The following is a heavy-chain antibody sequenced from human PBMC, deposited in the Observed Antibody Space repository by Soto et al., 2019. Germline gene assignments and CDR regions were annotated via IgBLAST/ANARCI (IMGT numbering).Heavy chain of an antibody. J-gene: IGHJ3*02. V-gene: IGHV3-23*01. CDR3: AKDLVTMIVVVPGYI. D-gene: IGHD3-22*01. Sequence: RGSLRLSGAASGFTFSSYAMRWVRQAPGKGLEWVSAISGSGGSIYYADSVKGRFTISRDNSKNTLYLQMNSLRAEETAVYYCAKDLVTMIVVVPGYIWGQGTMVTVS. CDR1: GFTFSSYA. CDR2: ISGSGGSI.